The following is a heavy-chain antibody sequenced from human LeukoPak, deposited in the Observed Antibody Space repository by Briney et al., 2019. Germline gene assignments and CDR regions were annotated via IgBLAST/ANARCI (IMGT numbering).Heavy chain of an antibody. Sequence: SETLSLTCTVSGGSISSYYWSWIRQPPGKGLEWIGYIYYSGSTNYNPSLKSRVTISVDTSKNQFSLKLSSVTAADTAVYYCAASGCTNGVCRHAHYYYGMDVWGQGTTVTVSS. D-gene: IGHD2-8*01. V-gene: IGHV4-59*01. J-gene: IGHJ6*02. CDR1: GGSISSYY. CDR2: IYYSGST. CDR3: AASGCTNGVCRHAHYYYGMDV.